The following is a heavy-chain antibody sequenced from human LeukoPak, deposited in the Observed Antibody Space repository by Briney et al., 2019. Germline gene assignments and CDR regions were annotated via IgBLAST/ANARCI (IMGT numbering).Heavy chain of an antibody. V-gene: IGHV3-30-3*01. D-gene: IGHD1-26*01. CDR1: GFTFSSYA. CDR2: ISYDGSNK. J-gene: IGHJ5*02. Sequence: GGSLRLSCAASGFTFSSYAMHWVRQAPGKGLEWVAVISYDGSNKYYADSVKGRFTISRDNSKNTLYLQMNSLRAEDTAVYYCAREGVMGALTNWFDPWGQGTLVTVSS. CDR3: AREGVMGALTNWFDP.